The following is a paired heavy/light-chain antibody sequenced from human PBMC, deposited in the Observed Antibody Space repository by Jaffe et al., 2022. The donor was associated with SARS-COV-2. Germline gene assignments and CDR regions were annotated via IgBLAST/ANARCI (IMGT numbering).Light chain of an antibody. V-gene: IGKV1-39*01. CDR3: QQSYSTPRT. CDR2: AAS. Sequence: DIQMTQSPSSLSASVGDRVTITCRASQSIGNYLNWYQQKPGKPPNLLIYAASSLQSGVPSRFSGSGSGTDFTLTISSLQPEDFAAYYCQQSYSTPRTFGPGTKVDIK. CDR1: QSIGNY. J-gene: IGKJ3*01.
Heavy chain of an antibody. CDR2: VYFRGST. J-gene: IGHJ4*02. Sequence: QVQLQESGPGLVKPSETLSLTCTVSGDSISSHYWSWIRQPPGKGLEWIGYVYFRGSTNYNPSLKSRITISIDPSKSHFSLKLTSVTAADTAVYFCARANSDYFFSLDSWGQGTLVTVSS. CDR1: GDSISSHY. CDR3: ARANSDYFFSLDS. D-gene: IGHD1-26*01. V-gene: IGHV4-59*11.